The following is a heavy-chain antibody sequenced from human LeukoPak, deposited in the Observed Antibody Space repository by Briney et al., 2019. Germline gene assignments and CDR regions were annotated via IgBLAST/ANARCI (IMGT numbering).Heavy chain of an antibody. V-gene: IGHV4-61*02. CDR3: ARVRPERGSSSWSFDY. CDR1: GGSVSSGSYY. CDR2: IYTSGST. D-gene: IGHD6-13*01. J-gene: IGHJ4*02. Sequence: PSETLSLTCTVSGGSVSSGSYYWSWIRQPAGKGLEWIGRIYTSGSTNYNPSLKSRVTMSVDTSKNQFSLKLSSVTAADTAVYYCARVRPERGSSSWSFDYWGQGTLVTVSS.